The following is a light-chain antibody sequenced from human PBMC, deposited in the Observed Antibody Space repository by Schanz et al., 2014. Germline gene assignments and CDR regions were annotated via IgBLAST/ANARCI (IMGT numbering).Light chain of an antibody. V-gene: IGKV3-20*01. CDR1: QSVTSY. Sequence: EIVMTQTPGTLSLSPGERATLSCRASQSVTSYLAWYQQKPGQAPRLLIYDASARATGIPDRFSGSGSGTDFTLTISRLEPEDFAVYYCQQCGSSRWTFGQGTKVEIK. CDR2: DAS. CDR3: QQCGSSRWT. J-gene: IGKJ1*01.